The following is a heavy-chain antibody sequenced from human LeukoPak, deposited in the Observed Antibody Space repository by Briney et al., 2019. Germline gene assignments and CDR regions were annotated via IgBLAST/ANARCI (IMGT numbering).Heavy chain of an antibody. V-gene: IGHV1-46*01. D-gene: IGHD4-23*01. CDR2: INPSGGST. CDR3: ARDLGYGGKSDAFDI. Sequence: ASVTVSCKASGYTFTSYYMHWVRQAPGQGLEWMGIINPSGGSTSYAQKFQGRVTMTRDMSTSTVYMELSSLRSEDTAVYYCARDLGYGGKSDAFDIWGQGTMVTVSS. CDR1: GYTFTSYY. J-gene: IGHJ3*02.